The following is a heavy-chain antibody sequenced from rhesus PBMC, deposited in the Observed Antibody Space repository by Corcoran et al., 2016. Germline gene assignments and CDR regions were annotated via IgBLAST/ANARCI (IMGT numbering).Heavy chain of an antibody. J-gene: IGHJ4*01. CDR2: INGNSGST. D-gene: IGHD6-25*01. CDR1: GGSFSSYW. CDR3: ARSVAAAIDY. Sequence: QVPLQESGPGLVKPSETLSLTCALSGGSFSSYWCSWNRQPPGKGLEWIGEINGNSGSTNYNPSLKSRVTISKDASKNQFSLKLSSVTAADTAVYYCARSVAAAIDYWGQGVLVTVSS. V-gene: IGHV4-80*01.